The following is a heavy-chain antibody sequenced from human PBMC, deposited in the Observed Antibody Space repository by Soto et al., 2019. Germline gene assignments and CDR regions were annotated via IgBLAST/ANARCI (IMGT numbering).Heavy chain of an antibody. D-gene: IGHD2-21*02. J-gene: IGHJ4*02. V-gene: IGHV3-30-3*01. CDR1: GFTFSPYT. CDR3: ARGGGFCGADCYKGGIDY. Sequence: QRLSCAASGFTFSPYTMHWVRQTPGKGLEWVAVISYDGSDKYYAGSVRGRFTISRDNSKNTLFLQMNSLRAEDTALYYCARGGGFCGADCYKGGIDYWGQGALVTVSS. CDR2: ISYDGSDK.